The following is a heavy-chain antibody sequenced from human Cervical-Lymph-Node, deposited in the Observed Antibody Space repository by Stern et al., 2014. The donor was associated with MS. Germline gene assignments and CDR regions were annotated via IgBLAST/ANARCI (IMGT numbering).Heavy chain of an antibody. CDR2: INPKTGGA. V-gene: IGHV1-2*06. CDR3: AREIHPAITFDI. Sequence: VQLVESGAEMKRPGTSMKVSCKASGYTFTDYYMHWVRQAPGQGLQWMGRINPKTGGAHYTEAFQGRVTMARDTSISTGYMVLSSLRSDDSAVYYCAREIHPAITFDIWGQGTVVTVSS. D-gene: IGHD2-21*01. CDR1: GYTFTDYY. J-gene: IGHJ3*02.